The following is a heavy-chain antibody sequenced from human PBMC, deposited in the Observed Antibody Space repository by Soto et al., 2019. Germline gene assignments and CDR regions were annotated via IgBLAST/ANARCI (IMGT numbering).Heavy chain of an antibody. Sequence: PSETLSLTCAVYGGSFSGYYWSWIRQPPGKGLEWIGEINHSGSTNYNPSLKSRVTISVDTSKNQFSLKLSSVTAADTAVYYCAREIYSSSAPFVDYWGQGTLVTVSS. CDR3: AREIYSSSAPFVDY. D-gene: IGHD6-6*01. CDR2: INHSGST. V-gene: IGHV4-34*01. J-gene: IGHJ4*02. CDR1: GGSFSGYY.